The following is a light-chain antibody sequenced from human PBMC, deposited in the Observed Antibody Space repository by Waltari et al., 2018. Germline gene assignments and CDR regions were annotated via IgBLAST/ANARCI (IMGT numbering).Light chain of an antibody. Sequence: IMMTQSPATLSVSPGERAPLSCRARQRVRAKVAWYQKKPGQEPRLLIYGVSTRATGIPARLSGSESGTEFTLTISSLQSEDFAIYYCQQYHNWPPGEDTFGGGTKVEIK. CDR3: QQYHNWPPGEDT. CDR1: QRVRAK. V-gene: IGKV3-15*01. J-gene: IGKJ4*01. CDR2: GVS.